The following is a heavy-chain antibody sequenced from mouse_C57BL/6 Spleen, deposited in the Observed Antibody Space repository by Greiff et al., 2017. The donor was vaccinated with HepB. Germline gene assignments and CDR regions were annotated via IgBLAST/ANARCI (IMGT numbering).Heavy chain of an antibody. CDR2: IYPGSGNT. CDR1: GYTFTDYY. J-gene: IGHJ3*01. Sequence: VQLQQSGAELVRPGASVKLSCKASGYTFTDYYINWVKQRPGQGLEWIARIYPGSGNTYYNEKFKGKATLTAEKSSSTAYMQLSSLTSEDSAVYFCATGLRPWFAYWGQGTLVTVSA. V-gene: IGHV1-76*01. CDR3: ATGLRPWFAY. D-gene: IGHD1-1*01.